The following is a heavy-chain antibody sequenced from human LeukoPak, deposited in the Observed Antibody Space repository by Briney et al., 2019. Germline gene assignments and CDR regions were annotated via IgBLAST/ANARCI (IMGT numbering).Heavy chain of an antibody. D-gene: IGHD1-26*01. V-gene: IGHV3-21*01. CDR3: ARDPTYYLRYGYFDY. CDR2: INNVVSHI. Sequence: SGGSLRLSCAASGFTFSSSAMNWVRQVPGKGLEWVSSINNVVSHIYYADSVRGRFTISRDNAGNSLYLQMNSLRVEDTAIYYCARDPTYYLRYGYFDYWGQGILVTVSS. J-gene: IGHJ4*02. CDR1: GFTFSSSA.